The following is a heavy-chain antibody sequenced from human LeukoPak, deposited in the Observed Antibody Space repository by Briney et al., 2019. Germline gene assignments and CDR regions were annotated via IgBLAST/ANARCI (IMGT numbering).Heavy chain of an antibody. CDR1: RFTFDDYT. D-gene: IGHD3-22*01. Sequence: GGSLRLSCAASRFTFDDYTMHWVRHAPGKGLEWVSLISWDGGSTYYADSVRGRFTISRDNSKNSLYLQMNSLRTEDTALYYCAKGASGYYDSSGYDPYYFDYWGQGTLVTVSS. CDR2: ISWDGGST. J-gene: IGHJ4*02. V-gene: IGHV3-43*01. CDR3: AKGASGYYDSSGYDPYYFDY.